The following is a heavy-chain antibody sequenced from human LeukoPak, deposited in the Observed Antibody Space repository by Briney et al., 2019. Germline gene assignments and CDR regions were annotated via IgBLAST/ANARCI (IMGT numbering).Heavy chain of an antibody. Sequence: PSETLSLTCAVYGGSFSGYSWSWIRQPPGKGLEWIGEIIHSGSTNYNPSLKSRVTISVDTSKNQFSLKLSSVTAADTAVYYCARYCSSTSCYARTRSYYYYMDVWGKGTTVTVSS. CDR3: ARYCSSTSCYARTRSYYYYMDV. CDR1: GGSFSGYS. V-gene: IGHV4-34*12. J-gene: IGHJ6*03. CDR2: IIHSGST. D-gene: IGHD2-2*01.